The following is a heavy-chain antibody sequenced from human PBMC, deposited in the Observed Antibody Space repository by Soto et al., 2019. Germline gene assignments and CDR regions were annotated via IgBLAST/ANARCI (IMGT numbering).Heavy chain of an antibody. V-gene: IGHV4-59*08. CDR2: IYYSGTT. J-gene: IGHJ4*02. CDR3: ARHAPGYYDD. CDR1: SGSINNYY. Sequence: PSETLSLTCTVSSGSINNYYWSWIRQPPGKELEWIGYIYYSGTTSYSPSLKSRVTISVDTSKNQFSLNLRSVTAADTAVYYCARHAPGYYDDWGQGTLVTVSS.